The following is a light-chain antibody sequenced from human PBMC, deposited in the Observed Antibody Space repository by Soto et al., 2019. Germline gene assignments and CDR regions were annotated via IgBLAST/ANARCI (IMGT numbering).Light chain of an antibody. Sequence: EIVLTQSPGTLSLSPGERATLSCRASQSVSSSYIAWYQQKPGQAPRLLIDGASSRATGIPDRFSGSGSGTDFTLTISRLEPEDCAVYYCQQYGSSLITFGPGTKVDIK. CDR1: QSVSSSY. CDR3: QQYGSSLIT. CDR2: GAS. J-gene: IGKJ3*01. V-gene: IGKV3-20*01.